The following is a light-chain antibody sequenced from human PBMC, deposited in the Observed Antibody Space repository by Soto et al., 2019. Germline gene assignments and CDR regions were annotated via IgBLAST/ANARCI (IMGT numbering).Light chain of an antibody. Sequence: QSVMTQPAFVSGAPGQAITIPCTGNSGDVGAYNFVSWYQQHPGKAPKLIIYHVSDRPSGFSSRFSGSKSGNSASLTISGLHAEDEADYYCSSYAGSDTFVFGTGTKVTVL. CDR2: HVS. CDR3: SSYAGSDTFV. V-gene: IGLV2-14*03. CDR1: SGDVGAYNF. J-gene: IGLJ1*01.